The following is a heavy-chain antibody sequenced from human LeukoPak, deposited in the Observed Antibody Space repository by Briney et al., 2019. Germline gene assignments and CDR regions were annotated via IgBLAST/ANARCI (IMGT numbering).Heavy chain of an antibody. V-gene: IGHV3-74*01. J-gene: IGHJ4*02. CDR3: ARGASTYSDY. CDR1: GFTFSDYW. Sequence: GGSLRLSCAASGFTFSDYWMHWVRQAPGKGVVWVSRLTSDGRSTSYADSVKGRFTMSRDNAKNTLFLQMNSLRDEDTAVYYCARGASTYSDYWGQGTPVTVSS. CDR2: LTSDGRST.